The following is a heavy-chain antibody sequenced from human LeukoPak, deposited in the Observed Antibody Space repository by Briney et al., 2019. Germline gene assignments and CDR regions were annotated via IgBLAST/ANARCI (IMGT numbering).Heavy chain of an antibody. D-gene: IGHD2-8*01. V-gene: IGHV4-4*07. Sequence: SETLSLTSTVSGGSISLYYWNWIRQPAGKGLEWIGRIFTSGITNYNPSLKSRVTMSVDTSKNQFSLKLSSVTAADTAVYYCARDNGYYYYYGMDVWGQGTTVTVSS. J-gene: IGHJ6*02. CDR1: GGSISLYY. CDR3: ARDNGYYYYYGMDV. CDR2: IFTSGIT.